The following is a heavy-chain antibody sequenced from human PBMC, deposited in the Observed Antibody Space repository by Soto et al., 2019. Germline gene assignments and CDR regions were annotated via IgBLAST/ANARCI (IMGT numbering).Heavy chain of an antibody. J-gene: IGHJ4*02. Sequence: SSETLSLTCAVYGGSFSAFYWSWIRQPPGKRLEWIGEISHRGSTNYNPSLKSRVTISVDTSKNQFSLKLSSLAAADTAVYYCARVPSVNERRRYSNYPTYFDSWGQGTLVTVSS. V-gene: IGHV4-34*01. CDR1: GGSFSAFY. CDR3: ARVPSVNERRRYSNYPTYFDS. CDR2: ISHRGST. D-gene: IGHD4-4*01.